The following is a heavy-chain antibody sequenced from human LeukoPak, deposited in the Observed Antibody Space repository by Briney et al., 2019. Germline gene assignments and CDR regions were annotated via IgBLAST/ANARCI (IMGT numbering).Heavy chain of an antibody. J-gene: IGHJ4*02. Sequence: ASVKVSCKASGYTFTSYDINWMRQATGQGLEWMGWMNPNSGNTGYAQKFQGRVTMTRDTSISTAYMELSRLRSEDTAVYYCARLASLYDSSGYYWGDYWGQGTLVTVSS. CDR1: GYTFTSYD. V-gene: IGHV1-8*01. D-gene: IGHD3-22*01. CDR3: ARLASLYDSSGYYWGDY. CDR2: MNPNSGNT.